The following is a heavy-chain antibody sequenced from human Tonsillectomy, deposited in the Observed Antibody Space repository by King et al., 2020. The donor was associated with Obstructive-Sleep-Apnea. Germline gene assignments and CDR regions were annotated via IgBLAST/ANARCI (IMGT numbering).Heavy chain of an antibody. V-gene: IGHV3-30*18. J-gene: IGHJ4*02. D-gene: IGHD3-9*01. CDR2: ISYDGINK. Sequence: VQLVESGGGVVQPGRSLRLSCAASGFTFSSYGMHWVRQAPGKGLEWVAVISYDGINKYYADSVKGRFTISRANSKTTLYLQMNSLRAEDTAVYYCAKTRYFDWPFDYWGQGTLVTVSS. CDR1: GFTFSSYG. CDR3: AKTRYFDWPFDY.